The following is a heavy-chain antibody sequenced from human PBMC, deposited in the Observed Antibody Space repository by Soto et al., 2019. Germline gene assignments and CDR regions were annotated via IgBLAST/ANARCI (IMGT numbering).Heavy chain of an antibody. J-gene: IGHJ6*02. D-gene: IGHD6-13*01. V-gene: IGHV1-18*01. CDR1: GYTFTSYG. CDR3: ARDSVPAAAVTLTSYYYYYGMDV. Sequence: QVQLVQSGAEVKKPGASVKVSCKASGYTFTSYGISWVRQAPGQGLEWMGWISAYNGNTNYAQKLQGRVTMTTDTSTSTAYMQLRSLRSDDTAVYYCARDSVPAAAVTLTSYYYYYGMDVWGQGTTVTVSS. CDR2: ISAYNGNT.